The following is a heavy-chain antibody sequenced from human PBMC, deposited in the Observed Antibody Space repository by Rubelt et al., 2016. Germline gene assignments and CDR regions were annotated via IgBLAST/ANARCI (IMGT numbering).Heavy chain of an antibody. D-gene: IGHD3-22*01. V-gene: IGHV4-39*07. J-gene: IGHJ5*02. CDR2: IPYSRRP. CDR1: GASISSSSYY. CDR3: ARGLDSRGYPNWFDP. Sequence: QLQLQESGPGLVKPSETLSLTCTVSGASISSSSYYWVWIRQPPGKGLAWIGSIPYSRRPYSTPSLKSRLSISVNTSKTHFPRRLSPVTAADTAVYYWARGLDSRGYPNWFDPWGQGTLVTVSS.